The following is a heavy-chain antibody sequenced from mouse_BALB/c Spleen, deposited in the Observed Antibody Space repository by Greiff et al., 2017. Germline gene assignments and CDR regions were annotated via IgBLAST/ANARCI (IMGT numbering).Heavy chain of an antibody. CDR1: GYTFTSYW. CDR3: TRYDYDWYFDV. CDR2: IYPGNSDT. J-gene: IGHJ1*01. Sequence: EVQLRQSGTVLARPGASVKMSCKASGYTFTSYWMHWVKQRPGQGLEWIGAIYPGNSDTSYNQKFKGKAKLTAVTSTSTAYMELSSLTNEDSAVYYCTRYDYDWYFDVWGAGTTVTVSS. V-gene: IGHV1-5*01. D-gene: IGHD2-4*01.